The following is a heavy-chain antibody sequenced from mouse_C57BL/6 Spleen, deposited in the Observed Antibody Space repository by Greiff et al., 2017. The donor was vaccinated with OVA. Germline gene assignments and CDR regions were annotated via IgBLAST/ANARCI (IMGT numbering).Heavy chain of an antibody. CDR3: ARCFTTPVDY. D-gene: IGHD2-12*01. CDR1: GYAFSSSW. V-gene: IGHV1-82*01. CDR2: IYPGDGDT. Sequence: QVQLKQSGPELVKPGASVKISCKASGYAFSSSWMNWVKQRPGKGLEWIGRIYPGDGDTNYNGKFKGKATLTADKSSSTAYMQLSSLTSEDSAVYFCARCFTTPVDYWGQGTTLTVSS. J-gene: IGHJ2*01.